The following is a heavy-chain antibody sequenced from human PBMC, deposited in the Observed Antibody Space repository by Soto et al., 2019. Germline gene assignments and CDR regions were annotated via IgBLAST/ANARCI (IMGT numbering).Heavy chain of an antibody. CDR2: ISAYNGNT. Sequence: AAPVNVSCKASGYTFTSYGISWVRQAPGQGLELMGWISAYNGNTNYAQKLQGRVTMTTXPXXXXAXMXLRNLRSDDTAVDYCARDSSVWRLNDYWG. D-gene: IGHD6-19*01. J-gene: IGHJ4*01. CDR3: ARDSSVWRLNDY. CDR1: GYTFTSYG. V-gene: IGHV1-18*04.